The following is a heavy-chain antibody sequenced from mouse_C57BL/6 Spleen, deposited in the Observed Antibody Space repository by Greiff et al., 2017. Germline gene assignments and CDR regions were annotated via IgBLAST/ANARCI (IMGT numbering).Heavy chain of an antibody. CDR2: INPGSGGT. V-gene: IGHV1-54*01. CDR3: ARGGDGYSRFDY. D-gene: IGHD2-3*01. CDR1: GYAFTNSL. Sequence: QVQLLQSGAELVRPGTSVKVSCKASGYAFTNSLIEWVKQRPGPGLEWIGVINPGSGGTYYNEKFKGQVTLTADKSTSTAYMQLSSLTSEDSAVYFCARGGDGYSRFDYWGQGTTLTVSS. J-gene: IGHJ2*01.